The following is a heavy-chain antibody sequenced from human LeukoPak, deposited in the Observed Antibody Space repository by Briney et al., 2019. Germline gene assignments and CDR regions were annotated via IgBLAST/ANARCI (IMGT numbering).Heavy chain of an antibody. CDR3: AKVAQPPVYFDR. D-gene: IGHD1-1*01. CDR2: ISGSGDNT. CDR1: GFTFRIYA. J-gene: IGHJ4*02. V-gene: IGHV3-23*01. Sequence: GGSLRLSCTASGFTFRIYAMSWVRQAPGKGLEWVSAISGSGDNTYYTDSVKGRFTISRENSNNTLSLQMDSLRAEDTAVYYCAKVAQPPVYFDRWGQGALVTVSS.